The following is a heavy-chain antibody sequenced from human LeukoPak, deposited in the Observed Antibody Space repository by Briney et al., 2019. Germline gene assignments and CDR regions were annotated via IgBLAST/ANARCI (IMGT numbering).Heavy chain of an antibody. J-gene: IGHJ4*02. CDR2: IYHSGSP. CDR3: ARVNINNWHSCDY. V-gene: IGHV4-4*02. D-gene: IGHD1-1*01. CDR1: GGSISSNNW. Sequence: SETLSLTCAVSGGSISSNNWWGWDRQPPGKGLEWIGEIYHSGSPNYNPSLKSRVTISVDKSRNHFSLNLSSVTAADTAVYYCARVNINNWHSCDYWGQGTLVTVSS.